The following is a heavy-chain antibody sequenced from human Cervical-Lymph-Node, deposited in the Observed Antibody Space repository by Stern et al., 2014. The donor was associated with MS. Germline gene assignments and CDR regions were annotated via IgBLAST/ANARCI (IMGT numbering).Heavy chain of an antibody. CDR1: GGTFSSFA. V-gene: IGHV1-69*01. D-gene: IGHD3-10*01. CDR2: IIPGFGTA. CDR3: AADTSGTLDY. J-gene: IGHJ4*02. Sequence: VQLVESGAEVKKPGSSVKVSCKAAGGTFSSFAFNWVRQAPGQGLEWMGGIIPGFGTANYTQKFQGRITLTADESTSTAYMELSSLRSEDTAVYYCAADTSGTLDYWGQGTLVTVSS.